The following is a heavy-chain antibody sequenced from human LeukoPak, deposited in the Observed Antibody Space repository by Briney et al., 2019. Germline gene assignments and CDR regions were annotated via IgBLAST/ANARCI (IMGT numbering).Heavy chain of an antibody. V-gene: IGHV4-39*01. J-gene: IGHJ4*02. CDR3: ARRSQYYYDSSGYYADY. Sequence: TSETLSLTCTVSGGSISSSSYYWGWIRQPPGKGPEWIGSIYYSGSTYYNPSLKSRVTISVDTSKNQFSLKLSSVTAADTAVYYCARRSQYYYDSSGYYADYWGQGTLVTVSS. CDR2: IYYSGST. D-gene: IGHD3-22*01. CDR1: GGSISSSSYY.